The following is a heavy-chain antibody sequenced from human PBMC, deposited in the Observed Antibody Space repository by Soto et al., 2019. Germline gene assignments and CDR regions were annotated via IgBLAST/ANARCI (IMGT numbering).Heavy chain of an antibody. V-gene: IGHV3-33*01. D-gene: IGHD1-26*01. Sequence: GGSLRLSCAASGFTFSSYGMHWVRQAPGKGLEWVAVIWYDGSNKYYADSVKGRFTISRDNSKNTLYLQMNSLRAEDTAVYYCARDPEGTPPLSGKFDPWGQGTLVTVSS. CDR2: IWYDGSNK. CDR3: ARDPEGTPPLSGKFDP. J-gene: IGHJ5*02. CDR1: GFTFSSYG.